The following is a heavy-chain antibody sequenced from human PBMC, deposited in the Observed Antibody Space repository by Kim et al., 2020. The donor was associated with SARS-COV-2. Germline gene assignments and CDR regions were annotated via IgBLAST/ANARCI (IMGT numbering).Heavy chain of an antibody. V-gene: IGHV3-43D*03. D-gene: IGHD6-19*01. CDR2: ISWDGGST. CDR1: GFTFDDYA. J-gene: IGHJ4*02. CDR3: ALGALYSSGRHGGGDY. Sequence: GGSLRLSCAASGFTFDDYAMHWVRQAPGKGLEWVSLISWDGGSTYYADSVKGRFTISRDNSKNSLYLQMNSLRAEDTALYYCALGALYSSGRHGGGDYWGQGTLVNVSS.